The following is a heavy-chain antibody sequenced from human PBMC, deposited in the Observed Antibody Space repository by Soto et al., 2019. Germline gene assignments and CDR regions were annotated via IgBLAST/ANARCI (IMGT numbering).Heavy chain of an antibody. Sequence: ASVKVSCKASGYAFTGYYMHWGGQAPGQGLEWMGWINPNSGGTNYAQKFQGRVTMTRDTSISTDYMELSRLRSDDTAVYYCATIYSSSSEFYSWGQGTLVTVSS. CDR2: INPNSGGT. CDR3: ATIYSSSSEFYS. CDR1: GYAFTGYY. D-gene: IGHD6-6*01. J-gene: IGHJ4*02. V-gene: IGHV1-2*02.